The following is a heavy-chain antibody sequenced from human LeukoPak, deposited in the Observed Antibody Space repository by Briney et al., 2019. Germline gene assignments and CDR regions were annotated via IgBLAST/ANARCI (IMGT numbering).Heavy chain of an antibody. D-gene: IGHD2/OR15-2a*01. CDR3: ASLSISRPGYYYYYYGMDV. Sequence: SETLSLTCTVSGGSISSYYWGWIRQPPGKGLEWIGTIYYSGSTYYNPSLKSRVIISIDTSKNQFSLKLSSVTAADTAVYYCASLSISRPGYYYYYYGMDVWGRGTTVTVSS. CDR2: IYYSGST. CDR1: GGSISSYY. J-gene: IGHJ6*02. V-gene: IGHV4-39*01.